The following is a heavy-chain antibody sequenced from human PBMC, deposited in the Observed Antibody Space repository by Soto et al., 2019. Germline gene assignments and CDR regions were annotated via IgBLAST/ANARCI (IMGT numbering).Heavy chain of an antibody. V-gene: IGHV3-7*01. J-gene: IGHJ6*03. CDR1: GFTFSSYW. CDR3: ALEWYNSGWNLGYYYYYMDV. Sequence: EVQLVESGGGLVQPGGSLRLSCTASGFTFSSYWMSWVRQAPGKGLEWVANINQDGSEKNYVDSVKGRFTISRDNAKKALYVQINSLRAEDTAVYYCALEWYNSGWNLGYYYYYMDVWGGGTTVTVSS. D-gene: IGHD6-19*01. CDR2: INQDGSEK.